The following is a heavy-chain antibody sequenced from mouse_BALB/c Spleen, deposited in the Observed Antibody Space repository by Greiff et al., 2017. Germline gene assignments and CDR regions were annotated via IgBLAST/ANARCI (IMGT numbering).Heavy chain of an antibody. Sequence: DVKLVESGGGLVKPGGSLKLSCAASGFTFSDYYMYWVRQTPEKRLEWVATISDGGSYTYYPDSVKGRFTISRDNAKNNLYLQMSSLKSEDTAMYYCARGGGVRAWFAYWGQGTTLTVSS. D-gene: IGHD2-14*01. J-gene: IGHJ2*01. CDR2: ISDGGSYT. CDR1: GFTFSDYY. V-gene: IGHV5-4*02. CDR3: ARGGGVRAWFAY.